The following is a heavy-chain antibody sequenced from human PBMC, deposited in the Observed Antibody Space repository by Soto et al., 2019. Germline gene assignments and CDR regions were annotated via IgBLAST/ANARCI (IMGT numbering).Heavy chain of an antibody. D-gene: IGHD6-6*01. CDR2: ISGSGGST. J-gene: IGHJ4*02. CDR3: AKDWGEIAARRLPFDY. CDR1: GFTFSSYA. V-gene: IGHV3-23*01. Sequence: PGGSLRLSCAASGFTFSSYAMSRVRQAPGKGLEWVSAISGSGGSTYYADSVKGRFTISRDNSKNTLYLQMNSLRAEDTAVYYCAKDWGEIAARRLPFDYWGQGTLVTFSS.